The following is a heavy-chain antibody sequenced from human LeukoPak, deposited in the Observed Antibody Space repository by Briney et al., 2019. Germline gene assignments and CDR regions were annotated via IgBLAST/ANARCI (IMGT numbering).Heavy chain of an antibody. J-gene: IGHJ4*02. CDR2: IKEGGIEK. CDR1: GFTFSSYW. V-gene: IGHV3-7*01. Sequence: GGSLRLSCAASGFTFSSYWMSWVRQVPGKGLEWVANIKEGGIEKYYVDSVKGRFTISRDNAKNLLYLQMNSLRAEDTAVYYCARLNSAGDYWGQGTLVPVSS. CDR3: ARLNSAGDY. D-gene: IGHD1/OR15-1a*01.